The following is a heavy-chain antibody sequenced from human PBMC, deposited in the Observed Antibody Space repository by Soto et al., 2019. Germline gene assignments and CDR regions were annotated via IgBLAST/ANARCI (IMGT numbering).Heavy chain of an antibody. D-gene: IGHD5-12*01. CDR2: INPNSGGT. V-gene: IGHV1-2*02. Sequence: QVQLVQSGAEVKKPGASVKVSCKASGYTFTAYYMHWVRQAPGQGLEWMGWINPNSGGTYHAQNFQGRVTMTKDTSPTTAYRGLASLRSDATAVYYCARGGGRGYNELDPWGHGTLVIVSS. J-gene: IGHJ5*02. CDR3: ARGGGRGYNELDP. CDR1: GYTFTAYY.